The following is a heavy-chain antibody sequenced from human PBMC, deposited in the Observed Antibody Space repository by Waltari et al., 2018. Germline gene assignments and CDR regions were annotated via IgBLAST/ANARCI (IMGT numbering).Heavy chain of an antibody. Sequence: EVQVVESGGGLVQPGGSLRLSCAASGFTFNNYWMSWVHQAPGKGLEWVANIKQDGSEIHSVDSVKGRFTFSRDNAKNSLFLQMNSLRAEDTAVYYCATLEATAKFDFWGQGILVTVSS. V-gene: IGHV3-7*01. CDR3: ATLEATAKFDF. J-gene: IGHJ4*02. CDR1: GFTFNNYW. CDR2: IKQDGSEI. D-gene: IGHD1-26*01.